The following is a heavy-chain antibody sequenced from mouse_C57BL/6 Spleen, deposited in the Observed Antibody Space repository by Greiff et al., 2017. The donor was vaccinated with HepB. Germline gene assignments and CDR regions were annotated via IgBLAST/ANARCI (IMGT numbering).Heavy chain of an antibody. D-gene: IGHD2-5*01. CDR3: TGCGDYSKQRGAMDY. CDR2: IDPDTGRT. CDR1: GYTFTDYE. V-gene: IGHV1-15*01. J-gene: IGHJ4*01. Sequence: QVQLQQSGAELVRPGASVTLSCKASGYTFTDYEMHWVMQTPVHGLEWIGAIDPDTGRTAYNQKFKGKAIRTADKSSSTAYMEIRSLTSEDSAVYYCTGCGDYSKQRGAMDYWGQGTSVTVCS.